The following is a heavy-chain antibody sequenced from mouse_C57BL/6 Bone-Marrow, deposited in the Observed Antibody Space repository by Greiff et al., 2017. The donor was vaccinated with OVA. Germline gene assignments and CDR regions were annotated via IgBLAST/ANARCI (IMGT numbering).Heavy chain of an antibody. J-gene: IGHJ1*03. CDR1: GYTFTSYW. CDR2: IHPNSGST. V-gene: IGHV1-64*01. CDR3: ARREVYYYGSSPYWYFDG. Sequence: VQLQQSGAELVKPGASVKLSCKASGYTFTSYWMHWVKQRPGQGLEWIGMIHPNSGSTNYNEKFKSKATLTVDKSSSTAYMQLSSLTSEDSAVYYCARREVYYYGSSPYWYFDGWGTGTTVTVSS. D-gene: IGHD1-1*01.